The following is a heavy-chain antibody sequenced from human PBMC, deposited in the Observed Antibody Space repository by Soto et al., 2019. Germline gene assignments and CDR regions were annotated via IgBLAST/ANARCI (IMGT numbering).Heavy chain of an antibody. CDR2: IIPIFGTA. CDR1: GGTFSSYA. V-gene: IGHV1-69*13. CDR3: ARDDYDSSGYYAKNYYYYGMDV. J-gene: IGHJ6*02. D-gene: IGHD3-22*01. Sequence: GASVKVSCKSSGGTFSSYAISCVRQAPGQGLEWMGGIIPIFGTANYAQKFQGRVTITADESTSTAYMELSSLRSEDTAVYYCARDDYDSSGYYAKNYYYYGMDVWGQGTTVTVSS.